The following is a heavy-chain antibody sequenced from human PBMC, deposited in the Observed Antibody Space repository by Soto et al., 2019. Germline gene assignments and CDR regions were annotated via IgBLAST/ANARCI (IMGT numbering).Heavy chain of an antibody. D-gene: IGHD3-10*01. CDR1: GGSFSGYY. CDR2: INHSGST. Sequence: SETLSLTCAVYGGSFSGYYWSWIRQPPGKGLEWIGEINHSGSTNYNPSLKSRVTISVDTSKNQFSLKLSSVTAADTAVYYCARSRGYGSGRYTGAYWGQGTVVTVAS. CDR3: ARSRGYGSGRYTGAY. J-gene: IGHJ4*02. V-gene: IGHV4-34*01.